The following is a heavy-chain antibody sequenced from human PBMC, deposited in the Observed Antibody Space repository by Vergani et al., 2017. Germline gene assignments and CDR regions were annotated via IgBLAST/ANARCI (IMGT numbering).Heavy chain of an antibody. D-gene: IGHD3-10*01. CDR1: GFTFDDYT. J-gene: IGHJ6*02. V-gene: IGHV3-43*01. CDR3: AKARVGFGETFSMDV. Sequence: EVQLVESGGVVVQPGGSLRLSCAASGFTFDDYTMHWVRQAPGKGLEWVSLISWDGGSTYYADSVKGRFTISRDNSKNSLYLQMNSLRTEDTALYYCAKARVGFGETFSMDVWGQGTTVTVSS. CDR2: ISWDGGST.